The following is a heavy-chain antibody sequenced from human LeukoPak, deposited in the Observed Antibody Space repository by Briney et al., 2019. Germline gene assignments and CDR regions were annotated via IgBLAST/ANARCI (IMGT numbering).Heavy chain of an antibody. Sequence: ASVKVSCKASGGTFSSYAISWVRQAPGQGLEWMGGIILIFGTADYAQKFQGRVTITADESTSTAYMGLSSLRSEDTAVYYCARLPDGYPFDYWGQGTLVTVSS. J-gene: IGHJ4*02. V-gene: IGHV1-69*01. CDR3: ARLPDGYPFDY. D-gene: IGHD3-16*02. CDR1: GGTFSSYA. CDR2: IILIFGTA.